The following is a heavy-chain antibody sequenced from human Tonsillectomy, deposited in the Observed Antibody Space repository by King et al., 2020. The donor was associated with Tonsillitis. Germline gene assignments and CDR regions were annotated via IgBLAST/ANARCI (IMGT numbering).Heavy chain of an antibody. D-gene: IGHD4-11*01. Sequence: LVQSGADVKKPGSSVTVSCKASGGTFTNHLISWIRQAPGQGLEWVGGVVPTLSATMYAQKFQGRVTITADESTTTAYMDLSSLTSDDTAVYYCATRTVTSWVFDNWGQGTLVTVSS. CDR1: GGTFTNHL. CDR2: VVPTLSAT. V-gene: IGHV1-69*01. J-gene: IGHJ4*02. CDR3: ATRTVTSWVFDN.